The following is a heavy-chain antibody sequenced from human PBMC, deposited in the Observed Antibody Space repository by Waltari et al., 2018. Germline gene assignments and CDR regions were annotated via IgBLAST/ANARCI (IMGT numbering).Heavy chain of an antibody. J-gene: IGHJ6*02. Sequence: QVQLQESGPGLVKPSETLSLTCTVPGGSISSHYWSWIRQPPGKGLEWIGYIYYSGSTNYNPSLKSRVTISVDTSKNQFSLKLSSVTAADTAVYYCARALGGMDVWGQGTTVTVSS. CDR3: ARALGGMDV. CDR1: GGSISSHY. CDR2: IYYSGST. V-gene: IGHV4-59*11.